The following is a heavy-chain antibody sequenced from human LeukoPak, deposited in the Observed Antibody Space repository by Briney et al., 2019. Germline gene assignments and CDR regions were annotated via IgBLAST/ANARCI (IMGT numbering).Heavy chain of an antibody. CDR1: GYTFTGYY. Sequence: ASVKVSCKASGYTFTGYYMHWVRQAPGQGLEWMGWINPNSGGTNYAQKFQGRVTMTRDTSISTAYMEVSRLRSDDTAVYYCARGAVRIAAAERGNWFDPWGQGTLVTVSS. J-gene: IGHJ5*02. CDR3: ARGAVRIAAAERGNWFDP. CDR2: INPNSGGT. D-gene: IGHD6-13*01. V-gene: IGHV1-2*02.